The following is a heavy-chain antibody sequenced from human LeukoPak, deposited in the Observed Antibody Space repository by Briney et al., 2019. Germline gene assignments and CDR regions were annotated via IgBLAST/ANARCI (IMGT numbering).Heavy chain of an antibody. J-gene: IGHJ4*02. CDR3: ARHAKSGSYDY. CDR1: GDSISTYY. V-gene: IGHV4-59*08. Sequence: SETLSLTCTVSGDSISTYYWSWIRQPPGKGLEWIGFIYYSGNTNYNPSLKSRVTISVDTSKNQFSLKLSSVTAADTAVYYCARHAKSGSYDYWGQGTLVTVSS. D-gene: IGHD1-26*01. CDR2: IYYSGNT.